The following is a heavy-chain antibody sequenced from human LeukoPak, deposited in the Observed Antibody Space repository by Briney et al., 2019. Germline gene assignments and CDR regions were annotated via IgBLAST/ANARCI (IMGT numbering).Heavy chain of an antibody. CDR1: GYTFTSYA. CDR3: TREPLRYFDWLLSPQRSDAFDI. Sequence: ASVKVSCKASGYTFTSYAMNWVRQAPGQGLEWMGWINTNTGNPTYAQGFTGRFVFSLDTSVNTAYLQINSLKAEDTAVYYCTREPLRYFDWLLSPQRSDAFDIWGQGTMVTVSS. CDR2: INTNTGNP. D-gene: IGHD3-9*01. J-gene: IGHJ3*02. V-gene: IGHV7-4-1*02.